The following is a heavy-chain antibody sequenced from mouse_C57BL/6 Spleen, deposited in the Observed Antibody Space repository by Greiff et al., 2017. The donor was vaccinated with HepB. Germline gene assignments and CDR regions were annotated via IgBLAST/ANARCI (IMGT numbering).Heavy chain of an antibody. CDR3: SRSEEVRRGYAMDY. V-gene: IGHV1-69*01. Sequence: QVQLQQPGAELVMPGASVKLSCKASGYTFTSYWMHWVKQRPGQGLEWIGEIDPSVSYINYNEKFKGKSTLTVDKTSSTAYMQLSSLTSEDSAVYYCSRSEEVRRGYAMDYWGQGTSVTVSS. D-gene: IGHD2-14*01. CDR1: GYTFTSYW. J-gene: IGHJ4*01. CDR2: IDPSVSYI.